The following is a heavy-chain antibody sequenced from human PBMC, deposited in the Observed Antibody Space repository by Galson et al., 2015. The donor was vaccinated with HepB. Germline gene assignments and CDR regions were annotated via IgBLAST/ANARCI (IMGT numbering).Heavy chain of an antibody. V-gene: IGHV4-34*01. CDR3: AGNKWIQLWLRYRAFDI. CDR1: GGSFSGYY. CDR2: INHSGST. Sequence: ETLSLTCAVYGGSFSGYYWSWIRQPPGKGLEWIGEINHSGSTNYNPSLKSRVTISVDTSKNQFSLKLSSVTAADTAVYYCAGNKWIQLWLRYRAFDIWGRGTMVTVSS. D-gene: IGHD5-18*01. J-gene: IGHJ3*02.